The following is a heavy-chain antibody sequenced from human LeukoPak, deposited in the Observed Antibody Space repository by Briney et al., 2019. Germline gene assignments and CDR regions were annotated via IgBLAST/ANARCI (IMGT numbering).Heavy chain of an antibody. CDR3: ARDHGYSYGSPHFDY. CDR1: GFTFSDYY. J-gene: IGHJ4*02. CDR2: ISSSGSTI. Sequence: GGSLRLSCAASGFTFSDYYMSWIRQAPGKGLEWVSYISSSGSTIYYADSVKGRFIISRDNAKNSLYLQMNSLRAEDTAVYYCARDHGYSYGSPHFDYWGQGTLVTVSS. D-gene: IGHD5-18*01. V-gene: IGHV3-11*01.